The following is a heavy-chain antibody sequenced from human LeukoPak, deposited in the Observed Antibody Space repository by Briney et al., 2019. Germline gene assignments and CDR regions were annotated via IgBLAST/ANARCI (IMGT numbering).Heavy chain of an antibody. V-gene: IGHV4-61*02. Sequence: SETLSLTCTVSGGSISSGTYFWTWIRQPAGKGLEWIGRIYTGGSTSYNPSLKSRVTISVDTSKNQFSLKMSSVTAADTAVYYCARHVPSIAAAANYFDYWGQGTLVTVSS. CDR1: GGSISSGTYF. D-gene: IGHD6-13*01. J-gene: IGHJ4*02. CDR2: IYTGGST. CDR3: ARHVPSIAAAANYFDY.